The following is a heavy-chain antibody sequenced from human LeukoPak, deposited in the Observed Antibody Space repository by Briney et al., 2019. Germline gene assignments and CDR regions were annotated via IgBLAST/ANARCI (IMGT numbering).Heavy chain of an antibody. CDR1: GFNFDDSA. Sequence: PGRSLRLSCAASGFNFDDSAIHWVRQAPGKGLEWVSAMNWISDFKAYADSVKGRFTISRDNVRNTLHLQMNNLSLEDTAVYFCIREVQVRASASLGLWGRGTLVTVS. V-gene: IGHV3-9*01. CDR3: IREVQVRASASLGL. CDR2: MNWISDFK. D-gene: IGHD1-1*01. J-gene: IGHJ4*01.